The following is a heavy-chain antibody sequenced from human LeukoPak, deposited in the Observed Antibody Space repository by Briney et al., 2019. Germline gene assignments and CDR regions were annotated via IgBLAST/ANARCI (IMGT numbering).Heavy chain of an antibody. Sequence: GGSLRLSCAASGFTFSSYAMSWLRQAPGKKLEWVSGISDSGGSTYNADSVKGRFSISRDNSKNTLFLQMNSLGAEDTAVYYCVKVRGNMILTPGDYWGQGTLVTVSS. J-gene: IGHJ4*02. D-gene: IGHD3-10*01. CDR2: ISDSGGST. CDR1: GFTFSSYA. CDR3: VKVRGNMILTPGDY. V-gene: IGHV3-23*01.